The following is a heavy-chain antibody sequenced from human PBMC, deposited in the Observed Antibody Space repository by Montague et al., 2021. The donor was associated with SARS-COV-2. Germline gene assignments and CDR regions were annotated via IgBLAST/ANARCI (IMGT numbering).Heavy chain of an antibody. D-gene: IGHD5-18*01. CDR3: ARGSYGPDALDI. V-gene: IGHV4-59*01. Sequence: SETLSLTCTVSGGSISSYSWSWIRQPPGKGLEWIGYIYYSGSTNYNPSLKSRVTISLDTSKNQFSLKLNSVTAADTAVYYCARGSYGPDALDIWGQGTMVTVSS. J-gene: IGHJ3*02. CDR1: GGSISSYS. CDR2: IYYSGST.